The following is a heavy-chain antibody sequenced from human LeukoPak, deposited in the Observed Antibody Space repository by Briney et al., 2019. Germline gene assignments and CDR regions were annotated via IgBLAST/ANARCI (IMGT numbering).Heavy chain of an antibody. J-gene: IGHJ6*02. CDR2: IYYSGST. CDR3: AREYCSGGSCYSDYYYYYGMDV. D-gene: IGHD2-15*01. V-gene: IGHV4-59*01. Sequence: SETLSLTCTVSGGSISSYYWSWIRQPPGKGLEWIGYIYYSGSTNYNPSLKSRVTISVDTSKNQFSLKLNSVTAADTAVYYCAREYCSGGSCYSDYYYYYGMDVWGQGTTVTVSS. CDR1: GGSISSYY.